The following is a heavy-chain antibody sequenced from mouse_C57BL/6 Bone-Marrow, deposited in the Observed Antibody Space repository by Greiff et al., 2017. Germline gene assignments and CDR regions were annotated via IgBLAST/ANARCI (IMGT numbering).Heavy chain of an antibody. J-gene: IGHJ2*01. Sequence: VQMQQSGAELVRPGASVKLSCTASGFNIKDDYMHWVKQRPEQGLEWIGWIDPENGDTEYASKFQGKATITADTSSNTAYLQLSSLTSEDTAVYYCTMQRVYFDYWGQGTTLTVSS. CDR2: IDPENGDT. D-gene: IGHD6-1*01. CDR1: GFNIKDDY. CDR3: TMQRVYFDY. V-gene: IGHV14-4*01.